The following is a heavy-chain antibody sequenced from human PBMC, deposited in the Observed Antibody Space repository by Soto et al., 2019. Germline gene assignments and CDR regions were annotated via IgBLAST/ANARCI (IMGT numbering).Heavy chain of an antibody. CDR2: INHSGST. CDR3: SRVLFYDDRSGYPDY. CDR1: GGSFSGYY. V-gene: IGHV4-34*01. Sequence: PSETLSLTCAVYGGSFSGYYWSWIRQPPGKGLEWIGEINHSGSTNYNPSLKSRVTISVDTSKNQFSLKLSSVTAADTAVYYCSRVLFYDDRSGYPDYWGRGTLVLVSA. J-gene: IGHJ4*02. D-gene: IGHD3-22*01.